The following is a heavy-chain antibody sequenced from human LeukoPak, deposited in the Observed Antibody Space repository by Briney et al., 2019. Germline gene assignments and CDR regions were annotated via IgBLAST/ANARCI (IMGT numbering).Heavy chain of an antibody. Sequence: SETLSLTCAVYGGSFSGYYWSWIRQPPGKGLEWIGEINHSGSTNYNPPLKSRVTISVDKSKNQFSLKLSSVTAADTAVYYCARVLHAFDIWGQGTMVTVSS. CDR2: INHSGST. V-gene: IGHV4-34*01. J-gene: IGHJ3*02. CDR3: ARVLHAFDI. CDR1: GGSFSGYY.